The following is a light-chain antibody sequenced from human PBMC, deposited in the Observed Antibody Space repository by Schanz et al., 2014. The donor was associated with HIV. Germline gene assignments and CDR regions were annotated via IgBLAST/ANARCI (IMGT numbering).Light chain of an antibody. Sequence: EIVMTQSPGTLSVSPGERATLSCRASQTVSNNLAWYQHKPGQAPRLLIYGAFTRATGIPVRFSGSGSGADFTLTIGGLQSEDFAVYYCQQYSDWPPSTFGQGTKLEIK. CDR1: QTVSNN. CDR2: GAF. CDR3: QQYSDWPPST. V-gene: IGKV3-15*01. J-gene: IGKJ2*01.